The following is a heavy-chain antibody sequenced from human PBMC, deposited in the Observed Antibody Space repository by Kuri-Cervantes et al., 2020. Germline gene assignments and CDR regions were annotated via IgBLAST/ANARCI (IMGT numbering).Heavy chain of an antibody. J-gene: IGHJ4*02. D-gene: IGHD6-19*01. V-gene: IGHV3-7*03. Sequence: GGSLRLSWAASGLTFSSYWMSWVRQAPGKGLEWVANIKQDGSEKYYVDSVKGRFTISRDNSKNYLYLRMNSLRAEDTALYYCAKDRVAVAGAGIDYWGQGTLVTVSS. CDR1: GLTFSSYW. CDR3: AKDRVAVAGAGIDY. CDR2: IKQDGSEK.